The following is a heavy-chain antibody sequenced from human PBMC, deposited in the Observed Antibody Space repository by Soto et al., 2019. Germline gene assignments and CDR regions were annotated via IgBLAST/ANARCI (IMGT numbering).Heavy chain of an antibody. CDR1: GFTVSSNY. V-gene: IGHV3-53*01. CDR3: ARNVPGTAMGAFDI. CDR2: IYSGGST. Sequence: GGSLRLSCAASGFTVSSNYMSWVRQAPGKGLEWVSVIYSGGSTYYADSVKGRFTISRDNSKNTLYLQMNSLRAEDTAVYYCARNVPGTAMGAFDIWGQGTMVTVSS. D-gene: IGHD5-18*01. J-gene: IGHJ3*02.